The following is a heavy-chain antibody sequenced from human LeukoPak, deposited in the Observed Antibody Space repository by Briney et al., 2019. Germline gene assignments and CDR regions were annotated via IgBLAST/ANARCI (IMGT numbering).Heavy chain of an antibody. Sequence: SETLSLTCTVSGGSISSSSYYWSWIRQPPGKGLEWIGEINHSGSTNYNPSLKSRVTISVDTSKNQFSLKLSSVTAADTAVYYCARIVGAARFDPWGQGTLVTVSS. J-gene: IGHJ5*02. CDR1: GGSISSSSYY. V-gene: IGHV4-39*07. CDR3: ARIVGAARFDP. D-gene: IGHD1-26*01. CDR2: INHSGST.